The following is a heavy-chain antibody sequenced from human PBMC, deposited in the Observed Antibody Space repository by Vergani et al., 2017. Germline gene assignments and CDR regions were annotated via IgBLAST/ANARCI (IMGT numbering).Heavy chain of an antibody. V-gene: IGHV3-23*01. CDR1: GFTFSSYA. J-gene: IGHJ4*02. Sequence: EVQLLESGGGLVQPGGSLRLSCAASGFTFSSYAMSWVRQTPGKGLEWVSAISGSGGSTYYADSVEGRFTISRDNSKNTLYLKMNSLRAEDTAVYYCAKDGSYSSGTDYWGQGTLVTVSS. D-gene: IGHD6-19*01. CDR3: AKDGSYSSGTDY. CDR2: ISGSGGST.